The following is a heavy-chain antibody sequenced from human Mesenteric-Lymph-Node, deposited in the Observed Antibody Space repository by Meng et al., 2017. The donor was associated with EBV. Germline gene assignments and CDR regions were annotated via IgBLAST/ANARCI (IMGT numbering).Heavy chain of an antibody. V-gene: IGHV4-4*02. J-gene: IGHJ5*02. Sequence: QVELDAAGPGLVKPSGTLSLTCAVSGGSISSSNWWSWVRQPPGKGLEWIGEIYHSGSTNYNPSLKSRVTISVDKSKNQFSLKLSSVTAADTAVYYCASHRYCSSTSCSWFDPWGQGTLVTVSS. CDR2: IYHSGST. CDR3: ASHRYCSSTSCSWFDP. CDR1: GGSISSSNW. D-gene: IGHD2-2*01.